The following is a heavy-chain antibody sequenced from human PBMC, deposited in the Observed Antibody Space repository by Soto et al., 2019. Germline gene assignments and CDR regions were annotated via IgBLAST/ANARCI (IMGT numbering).Heavy chain of an antibody. CDR2: ISGSGGST. J-gene: IGHJ4*02. V-gene: IGHV3-23*01. CDR3: AKSPQLVVAALNFDY. D-gene: IGHD2-15*01. CDR1: GFTFSSYA. Sequence: GSLRLSCAASGFTFSSYAMSWVRQAPGKGLEWVSAISGSGGSTYYADSVKGRFTISRDNSKNTLYLQMNSLRAEDTAVYYCAKSPQLVVAALNFDYWGQGTLVTVSS.